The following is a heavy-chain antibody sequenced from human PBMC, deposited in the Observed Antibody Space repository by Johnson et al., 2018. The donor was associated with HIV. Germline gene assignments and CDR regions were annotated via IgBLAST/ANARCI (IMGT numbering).Heavy chain of an antibody. V-gene: IGHV3-20*04. Sequence: VQLVESGGGVVQPGRSLRLSCAASGFTFEDHDMSWVRQVPGKGLEWVSGINWNGGTTGYADSVKGRFSISRDNAKKSLFLQMNSLRAEDTALYYCAKGLVGASSRAAFDIWGQGTMVTVSS. D-gene: IGHD1-26*01. J-gene: IGHJ3*02. CDR3: AKGLVGASSRAAFDI. CDR2: INWNGGTT. CDR1: GFTFEDHD.